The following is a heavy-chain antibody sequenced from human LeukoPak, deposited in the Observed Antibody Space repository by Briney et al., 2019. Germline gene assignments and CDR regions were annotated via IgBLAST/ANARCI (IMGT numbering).Heavy chain of an antibody. Sequence: PSETLSLTCTVSGGPISNYYWSWIRQPPGKGLEWIGYLYYSGSANCNPSLKSRVTISLDTSKNQFSLKLSSVTAADTAVYYCARIRNYGSGTYIPFVDYWGQGTLVTVSS. CDR3: ARIRNYGSGTYIPFVDY. CDR2: LYYSGSA. V-gene: IGHV4-59*01. D-gene: IGHD3-10*01. CDR1: GGPISNYY. J-gene: IGHJ4*02.